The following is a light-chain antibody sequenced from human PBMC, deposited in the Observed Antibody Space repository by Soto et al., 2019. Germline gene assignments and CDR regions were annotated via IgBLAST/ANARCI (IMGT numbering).Light chain of an antibody. CDR1: SSDVGGYNY. J-gene: IGLJ1*01. CDR2: DVS. CDR3: CSYAGSYKV. Sequence: QSVLTQPRSVSGSPGQSVTISCTGTSSDVGGYNYVSWYLQHPGKAPKLMIYDVSKRPSGVPDRFSGSKSGNTASLTISGLQAEDEADYYCCSYAGSYKVFGTGTKLTVL. V-gene: IGLV2-11*01.